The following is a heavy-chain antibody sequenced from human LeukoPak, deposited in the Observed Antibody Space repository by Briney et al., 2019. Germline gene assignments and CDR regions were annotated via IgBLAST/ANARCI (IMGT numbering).Heavy chain of an antibody. CDR2: ISWISGSI. CDR3: ARRSGSREFDY. Sequence: GGSLRLSCAASGFTFDDYAMHWVRQAPGKGLEWVSGISWISGSIDYADSVKGRFTISRDNAKNSLYLQMNSLRAEDTAFYYCARRSGSREFDYWGQGTLVTVSS. CDR1: GFTFDDYA. J-gene: IGHJ4*02. V-gene: IGHV3-9*01. D-gene: IGHD3-10*01.